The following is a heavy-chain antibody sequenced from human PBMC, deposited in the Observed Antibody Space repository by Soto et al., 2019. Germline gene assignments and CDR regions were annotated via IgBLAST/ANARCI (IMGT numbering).Heavy chain of an antibody. CDR1: GFTLSSYS. CDR3: ARETIVAGMDV. D-gene: IGHD5-12*01. J-gene: IGHJ6*02. CDR2: ISSSSSYI. Sequence: PGGSLRLSCAASGFTLSSYSMNWVRQAPGKGLEWVSSISSSSSYIYYADSVKGRFTISRDNAKNSLYLQMNSLGAEDTAVYYCARETIVAGMDVWGQGTTVTVSS. V-gene: IGHV3-21*01.